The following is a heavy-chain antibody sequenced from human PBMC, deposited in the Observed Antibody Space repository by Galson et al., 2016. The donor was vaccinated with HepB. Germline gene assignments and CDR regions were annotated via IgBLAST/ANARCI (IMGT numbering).Heavy chain of an antibody. CDR2: VFTGGST. CDR3: ARGEYTYGYFDS. J-gene: IGHJ4*02. D-gene: IGHD5-18*01. CDR1: GGSIESDDYH. Sequence: TLSLTCTVSGGSIESDDYHWSWIRQPAGKGLEWLGRVFTGGSTNYSPSLKSRATISADTSKNQFSLNLRSVTAADTAVYFCARGEYTYGYFDSWGQGTLVTVSS. V-gene: IGHV4-61*02.